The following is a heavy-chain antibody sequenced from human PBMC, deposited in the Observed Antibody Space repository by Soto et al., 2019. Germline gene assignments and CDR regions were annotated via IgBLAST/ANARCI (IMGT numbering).Heavy chain of an antibody. Sequence: QVQLQESGPGLVKPSQTLSLTCTVSGGSISSGRYYWNWIRQHPGKGLNWIGYISSSGSTYYNPSLKSRVTISVDTSKNQFSLRVSSVTVADTAVYYCVRSPHYYGSGNYYPVDYWGQGTLVTVS. CDR3: VRSPHYYGSGNYYPVDY. CDR2: ISSSGST. D-gene: IGHD3-10*01. J-gene: IGHJ4*02. CDR1: GGSISSGRYY. V-gene: IGHV4-31*03.